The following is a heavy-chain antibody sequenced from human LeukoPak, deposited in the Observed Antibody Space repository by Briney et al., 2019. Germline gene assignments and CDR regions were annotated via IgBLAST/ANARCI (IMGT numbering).Heavy chain of an antibody. Sequence: QAGGSLSLSCAASGFTFSSYEMNWVRQTPGKGLEWLSYISSSGGTIYYADSVKGRFTISRDNAKNSLYLQMNSLRAEDTAVYYCARVFWSNEGHSSSWYYWGGSNYYYYMDVWGKGTTVTISS. CDR3: ARVFWSNEGHSSSWYYWGGSNYYYYMDV. CDR1: GFTFSSYE. J-gene: IGHJ6*03. V-gene: IGHV3-48*03. CDR2: ISSSGGTI. D-gene: IGHD6-13*01.